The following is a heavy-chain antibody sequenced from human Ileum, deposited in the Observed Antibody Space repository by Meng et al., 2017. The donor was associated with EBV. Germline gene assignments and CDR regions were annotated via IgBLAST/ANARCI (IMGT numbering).Heavy chain of an antibody. CDR1: SDAVSGSDW. CDR2: VYHDGAT. J-gene: IGHJ4*02. CDR3: ARSSPIVRGLDY. V-gene: IGHV4-4*02. Sequence: VQLQESGPGLVKRYGTLPRTCAVSSDAVSGSDWWSWVRQHPGKGLEWIGEVYHDGATKYHPSLKSRVTISLDKSKNEVNLHMNSLTAADTAVYFCARSSPIVRGLDYWGQGTLVTVSS. D-gene: IGHD3-10*01.